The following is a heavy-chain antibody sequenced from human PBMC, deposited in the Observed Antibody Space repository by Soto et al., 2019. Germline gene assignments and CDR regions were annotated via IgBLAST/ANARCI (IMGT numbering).Heavy chain of an antibody. D-gene: IGHD5-18*01. J-gene: IGHJ4*02. Sequence: GGSLRLSCEASGFTFRSYAMQRVRQAPGKGLEWVAVISHDGSNQYYADSLKGRFTISRDNSKTTLYLQINSLRTEDTAVYYCAKATSAYTYGYFDYWGQGTLVPVSS. CDR3: AKATSAYTYGYFDY. CDR1: GFTFRSYA. V-gene: IGHV3-30-3*01. CDR2: ISHDGSNQ.